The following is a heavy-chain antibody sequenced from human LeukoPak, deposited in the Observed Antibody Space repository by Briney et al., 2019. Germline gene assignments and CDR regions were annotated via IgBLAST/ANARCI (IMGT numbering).Heavy chain of an antibody. Sequence: GASVKVSCKASGYTFTSYDINWVRRATGQGLEWMGWMNPNSGNTGYAQKFQGRVTITRNTSISTAYMELSSLRSEDTAVYYCARGPTHDYYDSSGYPLDYWGQGTLVTVSS. CDR3: ARGPTHDYYDSSGYPLDY. D-gene: IGHD3-22*01. V-gene: IGHV1-8*03. J-gene: IGHJ4*02. CDR2: MNPNSGNT. CDR1: GYTFTSYD.